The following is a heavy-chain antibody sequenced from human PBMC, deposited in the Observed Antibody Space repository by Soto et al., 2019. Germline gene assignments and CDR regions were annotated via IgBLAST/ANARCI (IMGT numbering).Heavy chain of an antibody. D-gene: IGHD6-19*01. J-gene: IGHJ4*02. CDR3: ERSAPHSSGWYVDY. V-gene: IGHV4-4*07. Sequence: QVQLQESGPGLVKPSETLSLTCTVSGGSISSYYWSWIRQPAGKGLEWIGRIYTSGSTNYNPSLKRRVTMSVDTSKNQFSLKLSSVTAADTAVYYCERSAPHSSGWYVDYWGQGTLVTVSS. CDR1: GGSISSYY. CDR2: IYTSGST.